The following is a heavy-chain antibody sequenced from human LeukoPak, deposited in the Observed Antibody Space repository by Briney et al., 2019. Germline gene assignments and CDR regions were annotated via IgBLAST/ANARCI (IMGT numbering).Heavy chain of an antibody. CDR3: AREGAFDI. CDR1: SGSVSSGSYY. J-gene: IGHJ3*02. CDR2: IYYSGST. Sequence: SETQSLTCTVSSGSVSSGSYYCSWLRQPPGKGLEWIGYIYYSGSTNYNPSLKSRATISVDTSKNQFSLKLSSVTAADTAVYYCAREGAFDIWGQGTMVTVSS. V-gene: IGHV4-61*01.